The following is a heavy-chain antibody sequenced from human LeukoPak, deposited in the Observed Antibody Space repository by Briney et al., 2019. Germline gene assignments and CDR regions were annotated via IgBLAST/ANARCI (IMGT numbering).Heavy chain of an antibody. CDR3: AADITGYFDY. Sequence: TGGPLRLSCEASGFTFSNYYMTWVRQAPGRGLESLSYISGSGGVIYYADSVKGRFTISRDNAKNSLYLQMNSLRAEDTAVYYCAADITGYFDYWGQGALVTVSS. V-gene: IGHV3-11*01. D-gene: IGHD2-8*02. CDR2: ISGSGGVI. CDR1: GFTFSNYY. J-gene: IGHJ4*02.